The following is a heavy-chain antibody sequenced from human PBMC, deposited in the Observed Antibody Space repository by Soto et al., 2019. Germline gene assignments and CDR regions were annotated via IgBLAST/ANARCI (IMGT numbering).Heavy chain of an antibody. CDR3: ARRYGDAVDF. CDR2: IYYSGST. CDR1: GGSISSYY. D-gene: IGHD4-17*01. V-gene: IGHV4-59*01. Sequence: QVQLQESGPGLVRPSETLSLTCTVSGGSISSYYWSWIRQPPGKGLEWIGYIYYSGSTNYNPSLMSRVTISVDTSKNQFSLKLSSVTAADTAVYYCARRYGDAVDFWGQGTLVTVSS. J-gene: IGHJ4*02.